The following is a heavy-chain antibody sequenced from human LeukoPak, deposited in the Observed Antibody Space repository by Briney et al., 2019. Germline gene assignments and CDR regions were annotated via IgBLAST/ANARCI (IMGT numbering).Heavy chain of an antibody. CDR3: TTDPSYSSVGDY. D-gene: IGHD6-19*01. J-gene: IGHJ4*02. Sequence: GGSLRLSCAASGFTFSNAWMTWVRQAPGKGLEWVGRIKSKTDGGTTDYAAPVKGRFTISRDDSKNTLYVQMNSLKTEDTAVYYCTTDPSYSSVGDYWGQGTLVTVSS. CDR1: GFTFSNAW. V-gene: IGHV3-15*01. CDR2: IKSKTDGGTT.